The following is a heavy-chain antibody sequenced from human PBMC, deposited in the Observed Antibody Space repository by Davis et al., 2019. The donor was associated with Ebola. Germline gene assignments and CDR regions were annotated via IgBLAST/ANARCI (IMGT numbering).Heavy chain of an antibody. CDR3: ARRGDFWSGLYYYYYGMDV. CDR1: GYTFTGYY. CDR2: INPNSGGT. D-gene: IGHD3-3*01. Sequence: ASVKVSCKASGYTFTGYYMHWVRQAPGQGLEWMGWINPNSGGTNYAQKFQGRVTMTRDTSISTAYMELSRLRSDDTAVYYCARRGDFWSGLYYYYYGMDVWGQGTTVTVSS. J-gene: IGHJ6*02. V-gene: IGHV1-2*02.